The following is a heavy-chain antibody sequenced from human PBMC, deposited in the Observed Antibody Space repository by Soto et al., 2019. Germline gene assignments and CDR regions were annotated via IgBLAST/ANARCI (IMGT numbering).Heavy chain of an antibody. J-gene: IGHJ5*02. D-gene: IGHD6-13*01. CDR1: GYTFTSHA. CDR3: AGGGIAAGGSSWFDP. CDR2: INAGNGNT. V-gene: IGHV1-3*05. Sequence: QVQLVQSGAEEKKPGASVKVSCKASGYTFTSHAMHWVRQAPGQRREWMGWINAGNGNTKYSQKFQGRVTITTDTTGRTSYKELSRLECEVKAGYYCAGGGIAAGGSSWFDPWGQGTLVTVS.